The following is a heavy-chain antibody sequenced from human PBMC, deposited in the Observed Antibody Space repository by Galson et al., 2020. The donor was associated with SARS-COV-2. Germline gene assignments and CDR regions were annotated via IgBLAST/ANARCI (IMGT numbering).Heavy chain of an antibody. CDR1: GGSISSYY. D-gene: IGHD3-3*01. CDR3: ARSGEENYDFWSKYDY. J-gene: IGHJ4*02. V-gene: IGHV4-59*08. Sequence: SETLSLTCTVSGGSISSYYWSWIRQPPGRGLEWIGYMYNSGSTTYNPSLKSRVTISLDTSKNQFSLKLSSVTAADTAVYYCARSGEENYDFWSKYDYWGQGTLVTVSS. CDR2: MYNSGST.